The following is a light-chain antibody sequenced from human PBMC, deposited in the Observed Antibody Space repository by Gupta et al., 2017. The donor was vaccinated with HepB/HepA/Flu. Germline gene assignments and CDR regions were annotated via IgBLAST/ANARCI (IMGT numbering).Light chain of an antibody. J-gene: IGKJ2*02. CDR2: WAT. CDR1: RSVVHSSKNKNY. V-gene: IGKV4-1*01. Sequence: DIVMTQSPDSLSVSLGERATIDCKSSRSVVHSSKNKNYLAWYQQKPRQPPKLLISWATTREVGVLDRCSGSGSGTDFTLTISSLQAEDVAVYYCQQYLTDRWCTFGQGTRLEIK. CDR3: QQYLTDRWCT.